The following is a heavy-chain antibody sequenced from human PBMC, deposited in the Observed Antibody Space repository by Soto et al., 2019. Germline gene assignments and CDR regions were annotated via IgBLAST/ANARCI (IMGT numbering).Heavy chain of an antibody. CDR2: IYHSGST. V-gene: IGHV4-30-2*01. CDR1: GGSISSGGYS. D-gene: IGHD1-26*01. CDR3: ARDPTRWELLYGMDV. Sequence: PSETLSLTCAVSGGSISSGGYSWSWIRQPPGKGLDWIGYIYHSGSTYYNPSLKSRVTISVDRSKNQFSLKLSSVTAADTAVYYCARDPTRWELLYGMDVWGQGTTVTVSS. J-gene: IGHJ6*02.